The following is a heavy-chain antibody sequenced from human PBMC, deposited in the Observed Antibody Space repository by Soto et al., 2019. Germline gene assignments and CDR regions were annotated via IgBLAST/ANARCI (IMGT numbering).Heavy chain of an antibody. CDR2: ISGSGGST. CDR1: GFTFSSYA. CDR3: ASSLSGYSSSWYGGY. D-gene: IGHD6-13*01. Sequence: GGSLRLSCAASGFTFSSYAMSWVRQAPGKGLEWVSAISGSGGSTYYADSVKGRFTISRDNSKNTLYLQMNSLRAEDTAVYCCASSLSGYSSSWYGGYWGEGTLVTVSS. J-gene: IGHJ4*02. V-gene: IGHV3-23*01.